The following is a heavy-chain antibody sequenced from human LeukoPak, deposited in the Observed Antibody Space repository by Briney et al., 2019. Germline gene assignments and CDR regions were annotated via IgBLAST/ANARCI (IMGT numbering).Heavy chain of an antibody. J-gene: IGHJ4*02. D-gene: IGHD6-19*01. CDR3: AREFDVAGTFDY. CDR1: GYTFTSYD. CDR2: MNPNSGNT. Sequence: ASVKVSCKASGYTFTSYDINWVRQATGQGLEWMGWMNPNSGNTGYAQKFQGRVTMTRNTSISTAYMELSSLRSEDTAVYYCAREFDVAGTFDYWGQGTLVTVSS. V-gene: IGHV1-8*01.